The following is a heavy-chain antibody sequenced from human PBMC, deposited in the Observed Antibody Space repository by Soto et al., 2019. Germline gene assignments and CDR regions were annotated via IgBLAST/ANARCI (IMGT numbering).Heavy chain of an antibody. J-gene: IGHJ4*02. V-gene: IGHV2-5*02. Sequence: QITLKESCPTLVKPTQTLTLTCTFSGFSLSTRGVAVGWFRQPPGKALEWLALIYWDEDKWYSPSLKSRLTITDDPSQNPVFLTMTNRDPVETAIYSCAHRPSGYAYYFDSWGQGTLVTVSS. CDR2: IYWDEDK. CDR1: GFSLSTRGVA. CDR3: AHRPSGYAYYFDS. D-gene: IGHD5-12*01.